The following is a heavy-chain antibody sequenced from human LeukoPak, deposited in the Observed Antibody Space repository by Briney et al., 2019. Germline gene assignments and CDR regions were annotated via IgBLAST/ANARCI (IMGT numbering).Heavy chain of an antibody. CDR1: GDSVSNSNSF. D-gene: IGHD1-26*01. CDR2: ISYTGRT. V-gene: IGHV4-39*01. Sequence: SETLSLTCTVSGDSVSNSNSFWGSIRQPPGKGLEWIGTISYTGRTYYNPSLKSRVTISVDTSRNQFSLRLNSVTAADTAVYYCARQVYSGTHYFDYWGQGTLVTVSS. CDR3: ARQVYSGTHYFDY. J-gene: IGHJ4*02.